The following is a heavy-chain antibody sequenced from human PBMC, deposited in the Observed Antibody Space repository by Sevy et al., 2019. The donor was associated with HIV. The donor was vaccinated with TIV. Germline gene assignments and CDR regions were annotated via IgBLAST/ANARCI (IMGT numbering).Heavy chain of an antibody. Sequence: SQTLSLTCAISGDRVSTYSAAWNCIRLSPSRGLEWLGRTYYKSKWYNDYALSVKSRISINPDTPKNQISLQLNSVTPEDTAVYYCARESRWFFFHFDYWGQGTLVTVSS. J-gene: IGHJ4*02. D-gene: IGHD3-10*01. V-gene: IGHV6-1*01. CDR1: GDRVSTYSAA. CDR3: ARESRWFFFHFDY. CDR2: TYYKSKWYN.